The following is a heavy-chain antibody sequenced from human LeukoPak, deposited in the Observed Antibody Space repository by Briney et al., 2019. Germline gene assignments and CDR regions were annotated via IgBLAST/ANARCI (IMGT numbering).Heavy chain of an antibody. CDR2: IYYSGST. CDR3: ARLEGLATAGTDAFDI. Sequence: PSETLSPTCTVSGGSISSYYWSWIRQAPGKGLEWIGYIYYSGSTNYNPSLKSRVTISLDTSKNQFSLKLSSVTAADTAVYYCARLEGLATAGTDAFDIWGQGTMVTVSS. V-gene: IGHV4-59*01. J-gene: IGHJ3*02. CDR1: GGSISSYY. D-gene: IGHD6-13*01.